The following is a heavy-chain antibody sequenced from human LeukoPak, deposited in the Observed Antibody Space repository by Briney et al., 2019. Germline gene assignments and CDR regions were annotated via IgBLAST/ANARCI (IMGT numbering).Heavy chain of an antibody. D-gene: IGHD6-19*01. CDR2: IYHSGST. CDR1: GGSISSSNW. J-gene: IGHJ5*02. Sequence: PSETLSLTCAVSGGSISSSNWWSWVRQPPGKGLEWIGEIYHSGSTNYNPSLKSRVTISVDTSKNQFSLRLSSVTAADTAVYYCARASGWYNCFDPWGQGTLVTVSS. CDR3: ARASGWYNCFDP. V-gene: IGHV4-4*02.